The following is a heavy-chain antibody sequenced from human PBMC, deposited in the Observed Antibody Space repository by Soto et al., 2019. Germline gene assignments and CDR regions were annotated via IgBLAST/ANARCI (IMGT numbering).Heavy chain of an antibody. CDR2: ISSSGRTT. CDR3: ARDRYCSSTSCQGSVFAFGI. J-gene: IGHJ3*02. V-gene: IGHV3-11*01. CDR1: GFTFSDYY. Sequence: QVQLVESGGGLVKPGGSLRLSCAASGFTFSDYYMSWIRQAPGKGLEWVSYISSSGRTTFDADSVKGRFTISRDNAKNSLYLQMNSLRAEDTAVYYCARDRYCSSTSCQGSVFAFGIWGQGTMVTVSS. D-gene: IGHD2-2*01.